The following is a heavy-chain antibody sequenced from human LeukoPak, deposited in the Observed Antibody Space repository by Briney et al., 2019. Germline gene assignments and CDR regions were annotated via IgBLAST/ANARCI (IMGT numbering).Heavy chain of an antibody. Sequence: SGTLSLTCAVSSDSIRSNNWWSWVRQPPGKGLEWIGEIYHSGSTNYNPSLKSRVTISADTSKNQLSLKLSSVTAADTAVYYCARDTAMVNYYFDYWGQGTLVTVSS. D-gene: IGHD5-18*01. J-gene: IGHJ4*02. V-gene: IGHV4-4*02. CDR2: IYHSGST. CDR3: ARDTAMVNYYFDY. CDR1: SDSIRSNNW.